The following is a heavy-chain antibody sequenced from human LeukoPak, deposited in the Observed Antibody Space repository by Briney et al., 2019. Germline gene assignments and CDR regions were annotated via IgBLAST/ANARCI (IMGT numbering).Heavy chain of an antibody. Sequence: SETLSLTCTVSGGSISSYYWSWIRQPPGKGLEWIGYIYYSGSTNYNPSLKSRVAISVDTSKNQFSLKLSSVTAADTAVYYCARVSPVPPRKYYYYGMDVWGQGTTVTVSS. CDR2: IYYSGST. CDR1: GGSISSYY. D-gene: IGHD1-14*01. J-gene: IGHJ6*02. CDR3: ARVSPVPPRKYYYYGMDV. V-gene: IGHV4-59*01.